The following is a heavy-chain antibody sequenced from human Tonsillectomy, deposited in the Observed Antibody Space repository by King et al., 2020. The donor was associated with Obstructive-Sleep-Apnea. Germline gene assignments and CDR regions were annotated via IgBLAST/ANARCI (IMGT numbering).Heavy chain of an antibody. D-gene: IGHD1-26*01. Sequence: VQLVESGGGLVQPGGSLRLSCAASGFTFSGYSMNWVRQAPGKGLEWVSSISSSSNTIYYADSVKGRFTISRDNAKNSMSLQINSLRAEDTAVYYCARGRGSYSSDYWGHGTLVTVST. CDR3: ARGRGSYSSDY. J-gene: IGHJ4*01. V-gene: IGHV3-48*04. CDR2: ISSSSNTI. CDR1: GFTFSGYS.